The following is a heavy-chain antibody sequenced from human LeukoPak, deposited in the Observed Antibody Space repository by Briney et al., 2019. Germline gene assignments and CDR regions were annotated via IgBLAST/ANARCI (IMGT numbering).Heavy chain of an antibody. V-gene: IGHV5-10-1*01. CDR3: ARLPRRFGALTSIDY. J-gene: IGHJ4*02. CDR2: IDPSDSYT. Sequence: GESLKIPCKGSGYSFTSYWISWVRQMPGKGLEWMGRIDPSDSYTNSSTSFQGHVTISADTSISTAYLQWSSLKASDTAMYDCARLPRRFGALTSIDYWNQGTLVTVSS. CDR1: GYSFTSYW. D-gene: IGHD3-10*01.